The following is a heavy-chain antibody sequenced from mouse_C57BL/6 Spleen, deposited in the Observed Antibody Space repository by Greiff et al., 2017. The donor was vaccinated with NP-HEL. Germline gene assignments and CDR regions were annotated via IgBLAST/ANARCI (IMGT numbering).Heavy chain of an antibody. CDR2: IYPGSGNT. J-gene: IGHJ1*03. CDR1: GYSFTSYY. V-gene: IGHV1-66*01. D-gene: IGHD1-1*01. Sequence: QVQLQQSGPELVKPGASVKISCKASGYSFTSYYIHWVKQRPGQGLEWIGWIYPGSGNTKYNEKFKGKATLTADTSSSTAYMQLSSLTSEDSAVYYCARDDYGKNFDVWGTGTTVTVSS. CDR3: ARDDYGKNFDV.